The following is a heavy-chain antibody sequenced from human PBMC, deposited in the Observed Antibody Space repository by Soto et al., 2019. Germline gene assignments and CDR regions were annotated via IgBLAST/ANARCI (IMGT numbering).Heavy chain of an antibody. CDR3: ARNRRIAAAGYFDY. J-gene: IGHJ4*02. Sequence: QVQLVQSGAEVKKPGSSVKVSCKASGGTFSSYTISWVRQAPGQGLEWMGRIIPILGIANYAQKFRGRVTITADKSTSTAYMELSSLRSEDTAVYYCARNRRIAAAGYFDYWGQGTLVTVSS. CDR1: GGTFSSYT. V-gene: IGHV1-69*02. D-gene: IGHD6-13*01. CDR2: IIPILGIA.